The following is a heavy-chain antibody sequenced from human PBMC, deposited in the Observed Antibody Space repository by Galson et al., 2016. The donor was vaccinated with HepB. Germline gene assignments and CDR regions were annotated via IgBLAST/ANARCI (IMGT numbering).Heavy chain of an antibody. V-gene: IGHV4-39*01. CDR3: GRLRVYSYGPMDY. J-gene: IGHJ4*02. Sequence: SETLSLTCTVSGGAISSNSYYWGWIRQPPGQGLEWIGSVHYTGTTYYNPSLKSRVTISIDTSTSQFSLRLSSVTAADTAVYFCGRLRVYSYGPMDYWGQGSLVTVSS. CDR1: GGAISSNSYY. D-gene: IGHD5-18*01. CDR2: VHYTGTT.